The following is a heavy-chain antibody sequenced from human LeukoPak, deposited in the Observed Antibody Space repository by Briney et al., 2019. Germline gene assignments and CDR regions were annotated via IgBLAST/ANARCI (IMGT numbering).Heavy chain of an antibody. CDR1: GFTFDDYA. CDR2: ISWNSGSI. CDR3: AKDGALYSSSSEYYFDY. D-gene: IGHD6-6*01. Sequence: PGRSLRLSCAASGFTFDDYAMHWVRQAPGKGLEWVSGISWNSGSIGYADSVKGRFTISRDNAKNSLYLQMNSLRAEDTALYYCAKDGALYSSSSEYYFDYWGQGTLVTVSS. V-gene: IGHV3-9*01. J-gene: IGHJ4*02.